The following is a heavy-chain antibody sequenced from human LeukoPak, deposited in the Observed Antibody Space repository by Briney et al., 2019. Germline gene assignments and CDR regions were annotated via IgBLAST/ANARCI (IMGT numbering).Heavy chain of an antibody. J-gene: IGHJ4*02. CDR1: GFTLSVHG. Sequence: PGGSLRLSCAASGFTLSVHGMHWVRQAPGKGLEYVAGVSYDGINKYYADSVKGRFTISRDISKNTLYLQMNSLRAEDTAVYYCAKLAGATRYDYWGQGTLVTVSS. CDR3: AKLAGATRYDY. V-gene: IGHV3-30*02. CDR2: VSYDGINK.